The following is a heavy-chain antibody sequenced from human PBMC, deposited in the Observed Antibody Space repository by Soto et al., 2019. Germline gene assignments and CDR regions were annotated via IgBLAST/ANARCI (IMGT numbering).Heavy chain of an antibody. CDR2: ISGTGGIT. CDR1: GFTFSSYA. J-gene: IGHJ6*02. V-gene: IGHV3-23*01. D-gene: IGHD4-4*01. Sequence: EVQLLESGGGLVQPGGSLRLSCAASGFTFSSYAMNWVRQAPGKGLEWVSVISGTGGITYHADSVKGRFTISRDNSKNTLYLQMDSLRAEDTAVYFCAKEDTVISHYYYYYGMDVWGQETTVTVSS. CDR3: AKEDTVISHYYYYYGMDV.